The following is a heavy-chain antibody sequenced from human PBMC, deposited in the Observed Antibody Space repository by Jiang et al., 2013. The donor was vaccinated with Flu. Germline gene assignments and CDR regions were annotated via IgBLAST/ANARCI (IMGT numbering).Heavy chain of an antibody. CDR2: ISHSGVT. CDR3: ARGYFDWAYYFDF. D-gene: IGHD3-9*01. CDR1: GGSLSGYY. J-gene: IGHJ4*02. Sequence: LLKPSETLSLTCSVSGGSLSGYYWTWIRHFPGRELEWIGEISHSGVTKYNPPLESRVTISVDSSKDQFSLKLYSVTAADTAMYYCARGYFDWAYYFDFWGQGTPVTVS. V-gene: IGHV4-34*01.